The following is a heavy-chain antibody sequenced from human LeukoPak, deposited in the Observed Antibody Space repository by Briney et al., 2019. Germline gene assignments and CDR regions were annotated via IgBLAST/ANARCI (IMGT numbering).Heavy chain of an antibody. J-gene: IGHJ5*02. CDR1: GYTFAGYH. CDR3: TRDRPYTATMCFDT. V-gene: IGHV1-2*02. CDR2: INPNSGGT. Sequence: GASVKVSCKASGYTFAGYHVHWVRQAPGQGLEWMGWINPNSGGTNSAQKFQGRVTMTRDTSISTAYMELSGLTSDDTAIYYCTRDRPYTATMCFDTWGQGTLVTVSS. D-gene: IGHD5-18*01.